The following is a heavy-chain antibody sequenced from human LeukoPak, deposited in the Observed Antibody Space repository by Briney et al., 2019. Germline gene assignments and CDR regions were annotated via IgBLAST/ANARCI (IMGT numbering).Heavy chain of an antibody. V-gene: IGHV4-39*01. CDR1: GGSISSGSYY. D-gene: IGHD4-23*01. J-gene: IGHJ4*02. CDR2: IYYSGST. CDR3: ARGDDYGGNCFDY. Sequence: SETLSLTCTVSGGSISSGSYYWGWIRRPPGKGLEWIGSIYYSGSTYYNPSLKSRVTISVDTSKNQFSLKLSSVTAADTAVYYCARGDDYGGNCFDYWGQGTLVTVSS.